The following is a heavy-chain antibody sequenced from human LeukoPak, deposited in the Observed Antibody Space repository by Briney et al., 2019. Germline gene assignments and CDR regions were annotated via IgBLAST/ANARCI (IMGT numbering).Heavy chain of an antibody. V-gene: IGHV1-46*01. CDR2: INPTGDST. D-gene: IGHD3/OR15-3a*01. J-gene: IGHJ3*02. CDR1: GYTFTGYY. Sequence: GASVKVSCKASGYTFTGYYIHWVRQAPGQGLEWMGIINPTGDSTTYAQKFQGRITMTRDTSTSTVYMELSSLRSEDTALYYCARPNGLDAFDIWGQGTMVTVSS. CDR3: ARPNGLDAFDI.